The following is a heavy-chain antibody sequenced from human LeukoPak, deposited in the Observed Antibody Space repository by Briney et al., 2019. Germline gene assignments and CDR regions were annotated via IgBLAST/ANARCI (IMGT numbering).Heavy chain of an antibody. CDR3: ARDRGSNWFDP. Sequence: GGSLRLSCAASGFTVSSSYMSWVRQAPGKGLEWVSVIYSGGSTYYADSVKGRFTISRDNSKNTLYLQTNNLRAEDTAVYYCARDRGSNWFDPWGQGTLVTVSS. CDR2: IYSGGST. D-gene: IGHD3-10*01. J-gene: IGHJ5*02. CDR1: GFTVSSSY. V-gene: IGHV3-53*01.